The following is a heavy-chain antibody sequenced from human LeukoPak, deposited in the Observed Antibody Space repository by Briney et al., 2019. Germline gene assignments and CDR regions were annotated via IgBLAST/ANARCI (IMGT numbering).Heavy chain of an antibody. CDR3: ARSNNYGFDY. CDR2: IYSGGST. J-gene: IGHJ4*02. D-gene: IGHD5-24*01. CDR1: GFTVSSNY. V-gene: IGHV3-66*01. Sequence: PGGSLRLSCAASGFTVSSNYMSWVRQAPGKGLEWVSVIYSGGSTYYADSVKGRFTISRDNAKNTLYLQMNSLRAEDTAVFYCARSNNYGFDYWGQGTLVTVSS.